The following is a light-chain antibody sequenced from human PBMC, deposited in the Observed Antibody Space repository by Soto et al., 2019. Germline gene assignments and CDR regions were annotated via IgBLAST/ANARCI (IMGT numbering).Light chain of an antibody. V-gene: IGLV4-69*01. Sequence: QPVLTQSPSASASLGASVKLTCILASGHSNYAIAWHQLHPEKGPRFLLQVKGDGSHNKGDGIPDRFSGSISGAERYLTIASHQSDDEADYYCQTWGTGTWVFGGGTKLTVL. CDR1: SGHSNYA. CDR2: VKGDGSH. CDR3: QTWGTGTWV. J-gene: IGLJ3*02.